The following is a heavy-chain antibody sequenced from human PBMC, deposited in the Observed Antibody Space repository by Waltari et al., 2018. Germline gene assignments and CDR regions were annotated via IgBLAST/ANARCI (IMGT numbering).Heavy chain of an antibody. Sequence: EVQLVESGGGLVQPGGSLRLSCAASGFTFSSYSMNWVRQAPGKGLEWVSYISSSSSTIYYGDAVKGRFTITRDDSKNSLYLKINSLRAEDTAVYYCASGGGSYICYYYCMDVWGKGTTVTVSS. J-gene: IGHJ6*03. CDR2: ISSSSSTI. V-gene: IGHV3-48*04. D-gene: IGHD1-26*01. CDR1: GFTFSSYS. CDR3: ASGGGSYICYYYCMDV.